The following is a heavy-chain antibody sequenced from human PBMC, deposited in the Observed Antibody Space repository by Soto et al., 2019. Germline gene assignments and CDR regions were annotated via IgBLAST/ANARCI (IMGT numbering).Heavy chain of an antibody. CDR1: GYSFTSYW. D-gene: IGHD5-18*01. J-gene: IGHJ3*02. Sequence: GDSLKISCKGSGYSFTSYWIGWARQMPGKGLEWMGIIYPGDSDTRYSPSFQGQVTISADKSISTADLQWSSLKASETAMYYCVRRDTAMVSFDIWGQGTMVAVS. CDR2: IYPGDSDT. V-gene: IGHV5-51*01. CDR3: VRRDTAMVSFDI.